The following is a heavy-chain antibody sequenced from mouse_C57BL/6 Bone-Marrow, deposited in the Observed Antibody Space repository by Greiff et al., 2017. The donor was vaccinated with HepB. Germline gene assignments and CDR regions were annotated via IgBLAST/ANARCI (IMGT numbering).Heavy chain of an antibody. CDR2: IDPENGDT. V-gene: IGHV14-4*01. J-gene: IGHJ2*01. CDR3: TPADFDY. Sequence: EVTLQQSGAELVRPGASVKLSCTASGFNIKDDYMHWVKQRPEQGLEWIGWIDPENGDTEYASKFQGKATITADTSSNTAYLQLSSLTSEDTAVYYCTPADFDYWGQGTTLTVSS. CDR1: GFNIKDDY.